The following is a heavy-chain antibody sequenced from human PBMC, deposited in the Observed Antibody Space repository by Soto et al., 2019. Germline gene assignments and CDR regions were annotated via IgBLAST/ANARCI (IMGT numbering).Heavy chain of an antibody. CDR1: GGSISNYF. CDR3: ALFGSTSPATFDY. Sequence: PSETLSLTCTVSGGSISNYFCNWIRQPAGKGLEWIGRIDNSGSTNYNPSLKSRITMSADTSRNQFSLKLNSVTAEDTAVYYCALFGSTSPATFDYWGQGTLVTVSS. J-gene: IGHJ4*02. V-gene: IGHV4-4*07. CDR2: IDNSGST. D-gene: IGHD3-3*01.